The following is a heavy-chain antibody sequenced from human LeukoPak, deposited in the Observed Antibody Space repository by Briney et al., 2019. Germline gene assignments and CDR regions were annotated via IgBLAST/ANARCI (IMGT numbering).Heavy chain of an antibody. Sequence: GGSLRLSCVGSGFIFSSFFMNWVRQAAGKELEWVSSLSTSGSCKYYADSVKGRFNISRDNAKNSLYMQMNSLRAQDTAVYYCARDLDSYNSCGYYLRYWGQGALVTVSS. J-gene: IGHJ4*02. CDR2: LSTSGSCK. V-gene: IGHV3-21*01. CDR3: ARDLDSYNSCGYYLRY. D-gene: IGHD3-22*01. CDR1: GFIFSSFF.